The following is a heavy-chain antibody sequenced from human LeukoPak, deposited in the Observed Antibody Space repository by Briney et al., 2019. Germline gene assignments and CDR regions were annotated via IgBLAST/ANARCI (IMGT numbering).Heavy chain of an antibody. J-gene: IGHJ6*02. CDR3: VSLDGVYYYHMDV. CDR2: ISPDGNSA. Sequence: PGGSLRLSCAASGFTFNRYWMHWVRQAPGKGLVWVSRISPDGNSATCADSVKGRFTISRDNAKNTLYLQMNSLRAEDSAVYYCVSLDGVYYYHMDVWGQGTTVIVSS. D-gene: IGHD3/OR15-3a*01. V-gene: IGHV3-74*03. CDR1: GFTFNRYW.